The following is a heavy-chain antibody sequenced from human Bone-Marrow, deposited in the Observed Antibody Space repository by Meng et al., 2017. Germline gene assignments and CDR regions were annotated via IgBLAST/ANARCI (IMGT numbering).Heavy chain of an antibody. Sequence: QLVVSGGGLGQPGGSLSLCGAASGFTFSSYAMSWVRQAPGKGLEWVSAISGSGGSTYYADSVQGRFTISRDNSKNTLYLQMNSLRAEDTAVYYCAKVGAAASYWGQGTLVTVSS. D-gene: IGHD6-13*01. CDR2: ISGSGGST. CDR1: GFTFSSYA. V-gene: IGHV3-23*04. CDR3: AKVGAAASY. J-gene: IGHJ4*02.